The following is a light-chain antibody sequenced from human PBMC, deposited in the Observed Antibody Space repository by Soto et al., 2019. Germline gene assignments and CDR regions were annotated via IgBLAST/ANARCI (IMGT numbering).Light chain of an antibody. CDR3: QQYNNWPPWT. Sequence: TVMTQSPVTLSVSPGESATLSCRTSQSVSSNLAWYQQKPGQAPRLLIYGASTRATGIPARFSGSGSGTEFTLTISSLHFEDFAVYYCQQYNNWPPWTFGQGTKLEIK. CDR1: QSVSSN. J-gene: IGKJ2*01. CDR2: GAS. V-gene: IGKV3-15*01.